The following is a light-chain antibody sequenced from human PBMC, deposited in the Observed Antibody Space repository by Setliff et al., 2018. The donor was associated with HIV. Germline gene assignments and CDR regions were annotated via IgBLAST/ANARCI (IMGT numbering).Light chain of an antibody. CDR2: TVS. CDR3: SSYVQGDTWV. Sequence: GSLRDIGNYNSVSWYQQHPGEVPKLIMYTVSQRPSGVSERFSGSKSGNTASLTISVLQAEDEADYYFSSYVQGDTWVFGGGTKVTVL. CDR1: LRDIGNYNS. V-gene: IGLV2-11*03. J-gene: IGLJ3*02.